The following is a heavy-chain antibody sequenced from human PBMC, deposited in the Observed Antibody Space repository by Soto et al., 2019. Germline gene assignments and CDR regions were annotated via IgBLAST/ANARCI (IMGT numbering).Heavy chain of an antibody. CDR2: IYPGDSDT. CDR3: ARYSGSYWHYLDF. J-gene: IGHJ4*02. Sequence: PGESLKISCQASGYTFTKNWISWVRQMPEKGLEWIGTIYPGDSDTKYSSAFRGHVTISADTSVSTAYLQWRSLEATDSAIYYCARYSGSYWHYLDFWGQGTLVTVSS. D-gene: IGHD1-26*01. CDR1: GYTFTKNW. V-gene: IGHV5-51*01.